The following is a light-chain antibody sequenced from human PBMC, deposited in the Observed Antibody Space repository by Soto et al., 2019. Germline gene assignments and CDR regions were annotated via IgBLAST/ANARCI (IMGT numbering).Light chain of an antibody. CDR3: QSYDSSLSGV. CDR1: SSNIGAGYD. CDR2: GNN. V-gene: IGLV1-40*01. J-gene: IGLJ2*01. Sequence: QSVLTQPPSVSGAPGQRVTISCTGSSSNIGAGYDVHWYQQLPGTAPQLLIYGNNDRPSGVPDRFSGSKSGTSASLAITGLQTEDEADYYCQSYDSSLSGVFGGGTKVTVL.